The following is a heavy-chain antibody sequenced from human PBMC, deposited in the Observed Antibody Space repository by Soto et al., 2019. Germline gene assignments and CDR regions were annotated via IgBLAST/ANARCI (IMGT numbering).Heavy chain of an antibody. Sequence: PSETLSLTCTVSGGSVSSGSYYWSWIRQPPGKGLEWIGYIYYSGSTNYNPSLKSRVTISVDTSKNQFSLKLSSVTAADTAVYYCARAYCGGDCYPSYGVYGMDVWGQGTTVTVSS. CDR1: GGSVSSGSYY. CDR3: ARAYCGGDCYPSYGVYGMDV. J-gene: IGHJ6*02. CDR2: IYYSGST. D-gene: IGHD2-21*02. V-gene: IGHV4-61*01.